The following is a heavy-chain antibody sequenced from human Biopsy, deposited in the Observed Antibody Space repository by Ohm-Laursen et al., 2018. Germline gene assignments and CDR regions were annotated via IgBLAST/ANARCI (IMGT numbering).Heavy chain of an antibody. V-gene: IGHV1-2*02. J-gene: IGHJ3*01. CDR3: ARLAYSEYRRDPLDV. D-gene: IGHD5-18*01. CDR1: EYRFIDYY. CDR2: INPNNGGT. Sequence: ASVKVSCKASEYRFIDYYLHWVRQAPGQGLEWMGWINPNNGGTNYAHKFQGRVTMTRDTSISTAYMHLNGLTSDDTAVYYCARLAYSEYRRDPLDVWGQGTMVTVSS.